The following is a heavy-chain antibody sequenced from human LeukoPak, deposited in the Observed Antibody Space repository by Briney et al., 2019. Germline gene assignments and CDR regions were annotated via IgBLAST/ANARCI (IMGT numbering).Heavy chain of an antibody. CDR3: ARPATKTYYYYGMDV. Sequence: ASVKVSCKASGYTFTSYYMHWVRQAPGQGLEWMGIINPSGGSTSYAQKFQSRVTMTRDTSTSTVYMELSSLRSEDTAVYYCARPATKTYYYYGMDVWGQGTTVTVSS. D-gene: IGHD5-12*01. J-gene: IGHJ6*02. V-gene: IGHV1-46*01. CDR1: GYTFTSYY. CDR2: INPSGGST.